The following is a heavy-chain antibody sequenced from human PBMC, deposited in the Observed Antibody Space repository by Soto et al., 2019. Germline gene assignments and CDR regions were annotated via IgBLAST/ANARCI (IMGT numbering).Heavy chain of an antibody. D-gene: IGHD4-17*01. J-gene: IGHJ3*02. CDR1: GFTFSSYA. V-gene: IGHV3-30-3*01. CDR3: ARDGTDYGDYDAFDI. Sequence: GGSLRLSCAASGFTFSSYAMHWVRQAPGKGLEWVVVISYDGSNKYYADSVKGRFTISRDNSKNTLYLQMNSLRAEDTAVYYCARDGTDYGDYDAFDIWGQGTMVTV. CDR2: ISYDGSNK.